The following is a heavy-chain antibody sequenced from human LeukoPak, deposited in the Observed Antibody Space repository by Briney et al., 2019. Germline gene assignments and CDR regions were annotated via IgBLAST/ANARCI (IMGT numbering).Heavy chain of an antibody. CDR1: GGSLSGYS. D-gene: IGHD5-12*01. CDR3: ARGHSGYDTPDY. J-gene: IGHJ4*02. CDR2: LNHSGST. Sequence: TSETLSLTCAVYGGSLSGYSWSWIRQPPGKGLEWIGELNHSGSTNYNPSLKSRVTISVDTSKNQFSLKLSSVTAADTAVYYCARGHSGYDTPDYWGQGTLVTVSS. V-gene: IGHV4-34*01.